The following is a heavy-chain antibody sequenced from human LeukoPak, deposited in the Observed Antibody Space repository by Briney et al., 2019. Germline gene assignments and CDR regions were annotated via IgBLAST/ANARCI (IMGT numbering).Heavy chain of an antibody. D-gene: IGHD6-25*01. Sequence: GGSLRLSCAASGFTFSNCNMNWVRHAPGRGLEWVSSISPSSSSIYYADSVKGRFTISRDNAKNSLYLQMNSLRAEDTAMFYCARERPGSASAFEYWGQGTLVTVSS. CDR1: GFTFSNCN. CDR2: ISPSSSSI. V-gene: IGHV3-21*01. J-gene: IGHJ4*02. CDR3: ARERPGSASAFEY.